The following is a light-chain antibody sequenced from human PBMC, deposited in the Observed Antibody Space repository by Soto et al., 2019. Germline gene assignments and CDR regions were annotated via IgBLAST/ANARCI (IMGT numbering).Light chain of an antibody. CDR3: QSYDSSLSGSVV. CDR2: GNS. Sequence: QSVLTQPPSVSGATGQRVTISCTGSSSNIGAGYDVHWYQQLPGTAPKLLIYGNSNRPSGVPDRFSGSKSGTSASLAITGLQAEDEADYYRQSYDSSLSGSVVFGVGTKLTVL. V-gene: IGLV1-40*01. CDR1: SSNIGAGYD. J-gene: IGLJ2*01.